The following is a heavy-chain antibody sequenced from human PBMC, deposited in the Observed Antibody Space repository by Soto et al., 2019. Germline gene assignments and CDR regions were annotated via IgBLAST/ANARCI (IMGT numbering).Heavy chain of an antibody. CDR3: ARDQNYYDSSGSITPRGASDI. Sequence: ASVKVSCKASGYTFTSYGISWVRQAPGQGLEWMGWISAYNGNTNYAQKLQGRVTMTTDTSTSTAYMELRSLRSDDTAVYYCARDQNYYDSSGSITPRGASDIWGQGTMVTVSS. D-gene: IGHD3-22*01. V-gene: IGHV1-18*01. J-gene: IGHJ3*02. CDR1: GYTFTSYG. CDR2: ISAYNGNT.